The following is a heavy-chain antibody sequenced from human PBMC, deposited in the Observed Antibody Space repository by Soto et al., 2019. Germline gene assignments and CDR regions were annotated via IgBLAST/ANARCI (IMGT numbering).Heavy chain of an antibody. J-gene: IGHJ3*02. Sequence: PSGTLSLTCTAPGGSISRYCWGWVRQPPGKGLEWIGYIYYSGSTNYNPSLKSRVTISVDTSKNQFSLKLSSVTAADTAVYYCARAWGTTVSSDAFDIWGQGTMVTVSS. CDR2: IYYSGST. CDR1: GGSISRYC. D-gene: IGHD1-1*01. V-gene: IGHV4-59*01. CDR3: ARAWGTTVSSDAFDI.